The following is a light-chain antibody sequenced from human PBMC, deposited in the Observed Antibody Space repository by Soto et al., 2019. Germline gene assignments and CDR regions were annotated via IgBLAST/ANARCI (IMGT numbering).Light chain of an antibody. Sequence: DIQMSQSASTLSASVGYRVTITCRASQSISSWLAWYQQKPGKAPNLLIFDASSLESGTPSRFSGRRSGTQFALTINGLQPDDFATYYCQQYDNYKPLTFGGGTKVDIK. V-gene: IGKV1-5*01. CDR1: QSISSW. J-gene: IGKJ4*01. CDR2: DAS. CDR3: QQYDNYKPLT.